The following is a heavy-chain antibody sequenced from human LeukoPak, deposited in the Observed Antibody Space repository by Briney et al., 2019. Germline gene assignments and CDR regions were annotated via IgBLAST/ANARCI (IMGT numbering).Heavy chain of an antibody. Sequence: GGSLRLSCAASGFTFSTYTMNCVRQAPGKGLEWVSSISSSGSDIHYGHSVRGRFTISRDNPKNPLYLQMSSLRAEDTAVYYCARDPNGFYSAWGQGTLVTVSS. CDR2: ISSSGSDI. CDR1: GFTFSTYT. D-gene: IGHD2-8*01. CDR3: ARDPNGFYSA. V-gene: IGHV3-21*01. J-gene: IGHJ5*02.